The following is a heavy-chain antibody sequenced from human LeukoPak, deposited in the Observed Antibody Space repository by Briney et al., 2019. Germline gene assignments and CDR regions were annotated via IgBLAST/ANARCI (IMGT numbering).Heavy chain of an antibody. J-gene: IGHJ4*02. D-gene: IGHD3-22*01. V-gene: IGHV1-69*06. CDR2: IIPMFGTP. Sequence: SVKVSCKASGDTFTTYAIIWVRQAPGQGLEWMGGIIPMFGTPNYAQRLQGRVTITADKSTKTAYMELSSLRSDDTAVYYCARDERYDSSGYPFDYWGQGTLVTVSS. CDR1: GDTFTTYA. CDR3: ARDERYDSSGYPFDY.